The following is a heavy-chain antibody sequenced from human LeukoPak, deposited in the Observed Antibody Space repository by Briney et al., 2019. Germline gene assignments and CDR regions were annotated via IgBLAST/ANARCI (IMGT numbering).Heavy chain of an antibody. J-gene: IGHJ6*02. CDR1: GFTFSSYG. V-gene: IGHV3-30*18. D-gene: IGHD2-2*01. CDR2: ISYDGSNK. CDR3: AKDMGPWYCSSGCAYGMDV. Sequence: PGGTLRLSCAASGFTFSSYGMHWVRQAPGKGLEWVAVISYDGSNKYYADSVKGRFTISRDNSKNTLYLQMNSLRAEDTAVYYCAKDMGPWYCSSGCAYGMDVWGQGTTVTVSS.